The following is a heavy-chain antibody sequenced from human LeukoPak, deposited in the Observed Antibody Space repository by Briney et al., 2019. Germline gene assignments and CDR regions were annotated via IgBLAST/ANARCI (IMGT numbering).Heavy chain of an antibody. CDR2: IHYSGST. D-gene: IGHD3-3*01. J-gene: IGHJ5*02. Sequence: ASETLSLTCTVSGVSISSGGYYWSWIRQHPGKGLEWIGYIHYSGSTHYNPSLKSQITISVDTSKNQFSLKLSSVTAADTAVYYCARSPGITIFGVVIIDRFDPWGRGTLVTVSS. CDR3: ARSPGITIFGVVIIDRFDP. V-gene: IGHV4-31*01. CDR1: GVSISSGGYY.